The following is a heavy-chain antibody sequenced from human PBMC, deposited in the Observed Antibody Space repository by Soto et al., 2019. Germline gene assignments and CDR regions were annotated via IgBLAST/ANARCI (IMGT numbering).Heavy chain of an antibody. CDR2: IKQDGSEK. CDR3: ARGKDGRRAGTYYFDMDV. J-gene: IGHJ6*03. Sequence: EEQLVESGGGLVQPGGSLRPSCEASGFSIRDNWMPWVGKAPGKGRDWGANIKQDGSEKFYVDSLKGRFTISRDNAKNSVYLLMNSLRADDTAVYYCARGKDGRRAGTYYFDMDVWGKGTTVTLSS. CDR1: GFSIRDNW. V-gene: IGHV3-7*01. D-gene: IGHD1-1*01.